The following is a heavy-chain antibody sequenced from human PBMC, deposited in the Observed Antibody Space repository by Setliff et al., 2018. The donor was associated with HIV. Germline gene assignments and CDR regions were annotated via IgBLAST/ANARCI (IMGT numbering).Heavy chain of an antibody. CDR2: IHYSGST. CDR3: ARTTSLFPGIAAAQPWLYYHYMDV. Sequence: SETLSLTCTVSGGSINSDYWTWVRQPPGKGLEWIGSIHYSGSTNYNPSLNSRVTMSINTSKSQFSLKVTFVTAADTAVYFCARTTSLFPGIAAAQPWLYYHYMDVWGRGATVTVSS. D-gene: IGHD6-13*01. J-gene: IGHJ6*03. CDR1: GGSINSDY. V-gene: IGHV4-59*08.